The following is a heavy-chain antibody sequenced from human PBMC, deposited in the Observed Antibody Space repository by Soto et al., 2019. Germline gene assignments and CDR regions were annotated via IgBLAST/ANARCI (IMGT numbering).Heavy chain of an antibody. Sequence: GVSVKVSCKASGGTFSSYAISWVRQAPGQGLEWMGGIIPIFGTANYAQKFQGRVTITADESTSTAYMELSSLRSEDTAVYYCARGDRLQDYYYYYGMDVWGQGTTVTVSS. CDR1: GGTFSSYA. J-gene: IGHJ6*02. V-gene: IGHV1-69*13. CDR3: ARGDRLQDYYYYYGMDV. CDR2: IIPIFGTA. D-gene: IGHD2-15*01.